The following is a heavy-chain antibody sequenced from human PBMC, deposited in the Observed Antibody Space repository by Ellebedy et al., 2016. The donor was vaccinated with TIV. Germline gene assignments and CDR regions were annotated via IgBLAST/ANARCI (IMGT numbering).Heavy chain of an antibody. Sequence: SVKVSCXASGFTFTSSAVQWVRQARGQRLEWIGWIVVGSGNTNYAQKFQERVTITRDMSTSTAYMELSSLRSEDTAVYYCAGTLLWFGESARPSDYWGQGTLVTVSS. V-gene: IGHV1-58*01. CDR3: AGTLLWFGESARPSDY. J-gene: IGHJ4*02. CDR2: IVVGSGNT. D-gene: IGHD3-10*01. CDR1: GFTFTSSA.